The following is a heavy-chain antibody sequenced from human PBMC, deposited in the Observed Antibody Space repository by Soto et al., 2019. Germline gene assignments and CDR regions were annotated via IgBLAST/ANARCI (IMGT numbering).Heavy chain of an antibody. J-gene: IGHJ6*02. D-gene: IGHD4-17*01. CDR1: GCTFSSYA. Sequence: QVQLVQSGAEVKKPGSSVKVSCKASGCTFSSYAISWVRQAPGQGLEWMGGIIPIFGTANYSQKFQGRVTITADESTSTAYMELSSLISEDTAVYYCARATVPDYDLDYSYYCMDVWGQGTTVTVSS. CDR2: IIPIFGTA. CDR3: ARATVPDYDLDYSYYCMDV. V-gene: IGHV1-69*12.